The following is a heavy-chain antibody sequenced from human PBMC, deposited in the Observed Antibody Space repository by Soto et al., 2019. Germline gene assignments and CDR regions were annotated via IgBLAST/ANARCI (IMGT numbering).Heavy chain of an antibody. CDR1: GGSISSSSYY. CDR2: IYYSGST. D-gene: IGHD3-10*01. V-gene: IGHV4-39*01. Sequence: PSETLSLTCTVSGGSISSSSYYWCWIRQPPGKGLEWIGSIYYSGSTYYNPSLKSRVTISVDTSKNQFSLKLSSVTAADTAVYYCARLMVRGVIFDYWGQGTLVTVSS. CDR3: ARLMVRGVIFDY. J-gene: IGHJ4*02.